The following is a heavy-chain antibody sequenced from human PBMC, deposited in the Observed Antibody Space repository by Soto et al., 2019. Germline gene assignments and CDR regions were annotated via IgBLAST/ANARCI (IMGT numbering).Heavy chain of an antibody. CDR2: INTAKDNT. V-gene: IGHV1-3*04. Sequence: QVQLVQSGAEVKKPGASVKVSCKASGYTFTSYAIHWVRQAPGQRLEWMGWINTAKDNTKYSQKFQGRVTITRDTSSSIFNSELSGLRSEDKAVYYCASGSSWSYFDYWGQGTLVTVSS. CDR1: GYTFTSYA. J-gene: IGHJ4*02. CDR3: ASGSSWSYFDY. D-gene: IGHD6-13*01.